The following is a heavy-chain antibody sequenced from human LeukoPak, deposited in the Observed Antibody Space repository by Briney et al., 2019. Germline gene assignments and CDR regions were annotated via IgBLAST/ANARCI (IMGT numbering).Heavy chain of an antibody. Sequence: GGSLRLSCAASRFTFSDAWMNWVRQAPGKGLEWVGRIKDKTDGGTTDYAAPVKGRFTISRDDSKNTVYLQMNSLKIEDTAMYYCTAPNWGGSRSDYWGQGALVTVSS. CDR1: RFTFSDAW. CDR3: TAPNWGGSRSDY. D-gene: IGHD7-27*01. J-gene: IGHJ4*02. V-gene: IGHV3-15*05. CDR2: IKDKTDGGTT.